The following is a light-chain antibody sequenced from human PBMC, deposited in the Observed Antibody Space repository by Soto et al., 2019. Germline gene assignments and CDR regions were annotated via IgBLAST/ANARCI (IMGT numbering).Light chain of an antibody. CDR1: SSDVGGYNF. Sequence: QSALTQPASVSGSPGQSITISCTGPSSDVGGYNFVSWYQQHPGKAPKLMIFEVINRPSGVSNRFSGSKSGNTASLTISGLQAEDEADYYCSSYTSSSTRVFGGGTQLTVL. V-gene: IGLV2-14*01. J-gene: IGLJ3*02. CDR3: SSYTSSSTRV. CDR2: EVI.